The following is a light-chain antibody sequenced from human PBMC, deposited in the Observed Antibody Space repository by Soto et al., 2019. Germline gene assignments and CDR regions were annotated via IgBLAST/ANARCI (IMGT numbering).Light chain of an antibody. CDR3: CSYAGNYPNWV. J-gene: IGLJ3*02. V-gene: IGLV2-11*01. CDR1: RSDVGAYNY. CDR2: DVN. Sequence: QSVLTQPRSVSGSPGQSVTISCTGTRSDVGAYNYVSWYQQYPGKAPKLMIYDVNKRPSGVPDRFSGSKSGNTASLTISGLQAEDEADYYCCSYAGNYPNWVFGGGTKLTVL.